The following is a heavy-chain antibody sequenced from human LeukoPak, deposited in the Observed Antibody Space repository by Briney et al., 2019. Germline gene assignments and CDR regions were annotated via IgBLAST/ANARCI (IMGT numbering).Heavy chain of an antibody. D-gene: IGHD5-18*01. CDR3: ARSEYSYGYDY. Sequence: SETLSLTCTVSGGSISSYYWSWIRQPPGKGLEWIGYIYYSGSTNYNPSLKSRVTISVDTSKNQFSLKLSSVTAADTAVYYCARSEYSYGYDYWGQGTLVTVSS. CDR2: IYYSGST. V-gene: IGHV4-59*08. CDR1: GGSISSYY. J-gene: IGHJ4*02.